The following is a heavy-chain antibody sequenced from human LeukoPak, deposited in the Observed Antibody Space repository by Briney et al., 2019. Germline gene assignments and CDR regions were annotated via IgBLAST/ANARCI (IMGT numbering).Heavy chain of an antibody. J-gene: IGHJ4*02. Sequence: PGGSLRLSCAGSGSTLNYAWMNWVRQAPGKGLEWVGRIKSRASGGTTDYAAPVEGRFIVSRDDSKNTVYLQMNSLQTEDTGVYYCTTEKGGCSSTTCYSFDYWGQGTLVTASP. V-gene: IGHV3-15*01. D-gene: IGHD2-2*01. CDR3: TTEKGGCSSTTCYSFDY. CDR2: IKSRASGGTT. CDR1: GSTLNYAW.